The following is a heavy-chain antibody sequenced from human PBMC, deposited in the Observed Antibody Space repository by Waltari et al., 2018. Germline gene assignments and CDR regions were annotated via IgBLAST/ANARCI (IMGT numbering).Heavy chain of an antibody. V-gene: IGHV1-69*08. CDR2: IIPILGIA. Sequence: QVQLVQSGAEVKKPGSSVKVSCKASGGTFSSYTIRCVRQAPGQGLEWMGRIIPILGIANYAQKFQGRVTITADKSTSTAYMELSSLRSEDTAVYYCAREGIVVVPAAMYNWFDPWGQGTLVTVSS. J-gene: IGHJ5*02. CDR3: AREGIVVVPAAMYNWFDP. CDR1: GGTFSSYT. D-gene: IGHD2-2*01.